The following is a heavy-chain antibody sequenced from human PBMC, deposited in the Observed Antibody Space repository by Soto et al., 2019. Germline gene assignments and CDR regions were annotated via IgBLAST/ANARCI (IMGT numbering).Heavy chain of an antibody. CDR3: ARLQAAVPQY. D-gene: IGHD6-13*01. CDR2: IFYDGYS. Sequence: QLQLQESGPGLVKPSETLSLTCTVSGDSISGSPYYWGWIRQPPGKGLEWIASIFYDGYSYYTPSLKSRASISVDTSKNQFSLKLTSVAAADTAIYFCARLQAAVPQYWGQGTLVIVSS. J-gene: IGHJ4*02. V-gene: IGHV4-39*01. CDR1: GDSISGSPYY.